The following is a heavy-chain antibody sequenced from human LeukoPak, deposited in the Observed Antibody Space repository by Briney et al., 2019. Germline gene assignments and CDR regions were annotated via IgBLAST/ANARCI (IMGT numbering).Heavy chain of an antibody. J-gene: IGHJ4*02. Sequence: SETLSLTCTVSGGSISISDYYWGWVRQTPGKGLEWIGYIYYSGSTYYNPSLKSRVTISVDTSKNQFSLNLRSVTAADTAVYYCARDSSTWWFDYWGQGTLVTVSS. V-gene: IGHV4-31*03. CDR1: GGSISISDYY. D-gene: IGHD6-13*01. CDR2: IYYSGST. CDR3: ARDSSTWWFDY.